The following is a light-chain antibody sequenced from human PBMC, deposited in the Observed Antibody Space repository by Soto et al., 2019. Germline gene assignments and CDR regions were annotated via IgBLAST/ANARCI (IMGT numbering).Light chain of an antibody. J-gene: IGKJ4*01. CDR3: QQYKSDLII. V-gene: IGKV1-5*03. CDR1: QNTNTW. Sequence: PMTQSPSTLSASVGAGVTITCRASQNTNTWLAWYQQKPGKAPKLLILKASSLESGVPSRFSGTGSGTEFTLNITSLQPDALATYYLQQYKSDLIIFGGGSTVE. CDR2: KAS.